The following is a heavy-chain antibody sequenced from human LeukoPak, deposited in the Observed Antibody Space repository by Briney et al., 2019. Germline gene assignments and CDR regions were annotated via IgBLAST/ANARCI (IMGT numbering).Heavy chain of an antibody. D-gene: IGHD5-24*01. CDR1: GGSFSGDY. CDR3: ARVHGHNLGTLDY. V-gene: IGHV4-34*01. J-gene: IGHJ4*02. CDR2: INHSGNT. Sequence: SETLPLSCAVYGGSFSGDYWSWIRQPPGKGLQWIAEINHSGNTNNNSSLKSRVTMSVDTSKNQLSLNLTSVTAADTAVYYCARVHGHNLGTLDYWGQGILVTVSS.